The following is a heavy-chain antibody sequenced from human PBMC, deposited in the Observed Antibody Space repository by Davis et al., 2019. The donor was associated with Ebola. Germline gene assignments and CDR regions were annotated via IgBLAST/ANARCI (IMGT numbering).Heavy chain of an antibody. CDR3: ARARLAAAGTNWFDP. Sequence: SLITSCASSGFTFSSYAMPSVRLVPGKGLEWVAVISYDGSNKYYADSVKGRFTISRDNSKNTLYLQMNSLRAEDTAVYYCARARLAAAGTNWFDPWEQGTLVTDSS. V-gene: IGHV3-30*04. D-gene: IGHD6-13*01. CDR1: GFTFSSYA. J-gene: IGHJ5*02. CDR2: ISYDGSNK.